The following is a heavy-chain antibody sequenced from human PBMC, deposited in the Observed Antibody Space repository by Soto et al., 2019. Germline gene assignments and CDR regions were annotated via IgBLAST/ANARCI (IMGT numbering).Heavy chain of an antibody. CDR2: IYYSGST. Sequence: PSETLSLTCTVSGVSISSSSYYWGWIRQPPGKGLEWIGSIYYSGSTYYNPSLKSRVTISVDTSKNQFSLKLSSVTAADTAVYYCARARIVVVPAANLSWHCYYGMDVWGQGTTVTVSS. J-gene: IGHJ6*02. V-gene: IGHV4-39*01. D-gene: IGHD2-2*01. CDR1: GVSISSSSYY. CDR3: ARARIVVVPAANLSWHCYYGMDV.